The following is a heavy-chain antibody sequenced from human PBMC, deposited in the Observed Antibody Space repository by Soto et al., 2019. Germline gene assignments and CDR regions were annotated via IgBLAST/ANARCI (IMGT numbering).Heavy chain of an antibody. D-gene: IGHD6-13*01. J-gene: IGHJ5*02. CDR2: IYYSGST. CDR1: GGSISSYY. CDR3: ARRYSSSRPWFDP. Sequence: QVQLQESGPGLVKPSETLSLTCTVSGGSISSYYWSWIRQPPGKGLEWIGYIYYSGSTNYNPSLKSRVTISVDTSKNQFSLKLSSVTAADTAVYYCARRYSSSRPWFDPWGQGTLVTVSS. V-gene: IGHV4-59*01.